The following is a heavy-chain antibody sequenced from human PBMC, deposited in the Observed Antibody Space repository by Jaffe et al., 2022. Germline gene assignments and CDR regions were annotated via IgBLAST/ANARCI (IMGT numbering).Heavy chain of an antibody. CDR1: GGSISSGSYY. Sequence: QVQLQESGPGLVKPSQTLSLTCTVSGGSISSGSYYWSWIRQPAGKGLEWIGRIYTSGSTNYNPSLKSRVTISVDTSKNQFSLKLSSVTAADTAVYYCARESHYYYDSSGYYYQYYYYYMDVWGKGTTVTVSS. J-gene: IGHJ6*03. V-gene: IGHV4-61*02. D-gene: IGHD3-22*01. CDR3: ARESHYYYDSSGYYYQYYYYYMDV. CDR2: IYTSGST.